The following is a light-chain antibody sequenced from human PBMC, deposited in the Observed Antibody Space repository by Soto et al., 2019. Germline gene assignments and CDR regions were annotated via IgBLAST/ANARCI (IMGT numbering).Light chain of an antibody. Sequence: QSVLTQPPSASGSPGQSVTISCTGTSSDVGGYNYVSWYQQHPGKAPKLMIYEVSKRPSGVPDRFSGSKSGNTASLTVSWLQAEDEADYYCSSYAGSNNYVFRTGTKLTVL. CDR2: EVS. J-gene: IGLJ1*01. CDR3: SSYAGSNNYV. V-gene: IGLV2-8*01. CDR1: SSDVGGYNY.